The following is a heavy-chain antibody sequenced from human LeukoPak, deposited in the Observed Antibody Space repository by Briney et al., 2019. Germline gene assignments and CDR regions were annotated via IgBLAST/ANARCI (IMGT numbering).Heavy chain of an antibody. V-gene: IGHV3-74*01. D-gene: IGHD5-18*01. Sequence: GGSLRLSCAASGFTFTTYWMHWVRQAPGKGLVRVSHINSDGSITSYADSVKGRFTISRDNAKNTLYLQMNSLRAEDTAVYYCARDAVDTANAVWGQGTTVTVSS. CDR1: GFTFTTYW. CDR3: ARDAVDTANAV. J-gene: IGHJ6*02. CDR2: INSDGSIT.